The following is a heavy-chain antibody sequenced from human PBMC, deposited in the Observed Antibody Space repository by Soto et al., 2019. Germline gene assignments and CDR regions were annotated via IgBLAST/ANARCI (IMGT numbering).Heavy chain of an antibody. J-gene: IGHJ4*02. CDR1: GFTFSTFW. V-gene: IGHV3-30*02. Sequence: PGGSLRLSCAASGFTFSTFWMHWFRQGPGKGLVWVSRINNDGSNKYYADSVKGRFTISRDNSKNTLYLQMNSLRAEDTAVYYCAKDHYGDYGYYFDYWGQGTLVTVSS. CDR2: INNDGSNK. CDR3: AKDHYGDYGYYFDY. D-gene: IGHD4-17*01.